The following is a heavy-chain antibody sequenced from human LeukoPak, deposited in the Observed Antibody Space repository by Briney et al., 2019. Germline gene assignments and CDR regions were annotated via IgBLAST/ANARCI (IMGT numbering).Heavy chain of an antibody. J-gene: IGHJ6*02. V-gene: IGHV1-2*04. CDR3: ARSSSSSVGMDV. D-gene: IGHD6-6*01. Sequence: ASVKLSCKDSGYTFTGYYMHWGRQAPGLGREWVGWINPNSGGTNYAQKFQGWVTMTRDTSISTAYMELSRLRSDDTAVYYCARSSSSSVGMDVWGQGTTVTVSS. CDR1: GYTFTGYY. CDR2: INPNSGGT.